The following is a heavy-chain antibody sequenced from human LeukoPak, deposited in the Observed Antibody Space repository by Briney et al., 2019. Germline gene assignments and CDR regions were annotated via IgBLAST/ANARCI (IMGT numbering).Heavy chain of an antibody. V-gene: IGHV3-48*03. CDR3: TRGRRTNEY. CDR2: ISSSGSTI. D-gene: IGHD1-1*01. CDR1: GFTFSSYE. Sequence: PGGSLRLSCAASGFTFSSYEMNWVRQAPGKGLEWVSYISSSGSTIYYADSVKGRFTISRDNAKNSLYLQLNSLRVEYTAVYYCTRGRRTNEYWGQGTLVTVSS. J-gene: IGHJ4*02.